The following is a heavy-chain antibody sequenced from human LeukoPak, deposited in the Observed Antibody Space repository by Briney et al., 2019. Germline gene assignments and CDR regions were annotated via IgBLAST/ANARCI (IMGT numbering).Heavy chain of an antibody. Sequence: GASVKVSCKASGYTFTGYYMHWVRQAPGQGLEWMGWINPNSGGTNYAQKFQGRVTMTRDTSISTAYMALSRLRSDDTAVYYCARVPDCTNGVCYTVYYGMDVWGQGTTVTVSS. CDR2: INPNSGGT. J-gene: IGHJ6*02. CDR1: GYTFTGYY. CDR3: ARVPDCTNGVCYTVYYGMDV. D-gene: IGHD2-8*01. V-gene: IGHV1-2*02.